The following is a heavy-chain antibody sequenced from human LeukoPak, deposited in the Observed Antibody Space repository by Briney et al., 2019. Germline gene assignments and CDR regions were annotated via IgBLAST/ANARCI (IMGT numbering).Heavy chain of an antibody. Sequence: ASVKVSCKASGYTFTSYGISWGRQAPGQGLEWMGWISAYNGNTNYAQKLQGRGTMTTDTSPSTPYMQPRSLRSDDTAVYYCARDEVAGTHSFDYWGQGTLVTVSS. CDR3: ARDEVAGTHSFDY. J-gene: IGHJ4*02. CDR1: GYTFTSYG. CDR2: ISAYNGNT. D-gene: IGHD6-19*01. V-gene: IGHV1-18*01.